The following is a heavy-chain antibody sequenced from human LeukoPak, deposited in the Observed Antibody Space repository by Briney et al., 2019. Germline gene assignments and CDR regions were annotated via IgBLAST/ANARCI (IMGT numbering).Heavy chain of an antibody. Sequence: PGGSLRLSCAVSGLTFNNYAMSWVRQAPGKGLEWVSGISGRGASKYYADSVKGRFTTSRDNSKNTLYLQMNSLRAEETAVYYCAKGGVVAPDVTPFDYWGQGTLVTVSS. J-gene: IGHJ4*02. CDR2: ISGRGASK. D-gene: IGHD2-2*01. CDR1: GLTFNNYA. CDR3: AKGGVVAPDVTPFDY. V-gene: IGHV3-23*01.